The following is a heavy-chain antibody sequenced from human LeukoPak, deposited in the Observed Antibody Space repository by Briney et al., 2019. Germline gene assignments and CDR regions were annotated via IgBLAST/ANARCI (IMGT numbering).Heavy chain of an antibody. CDR3: AKDPSTIYSSGLDY. CDR2: ISYDESSK. CDR1: GFTFRNFG. V-gene: IGHV3-30*02. J-gene: IGHJ4*02. Sequence: GGSLRLSCAASGFTFRNFGMHWVRQAPGKGLEWVAFISYDESSKKYAESVKGRFAISRDNSRNTLYLQMNSLGAEDTAVYYCAKDPSTIYSSGLDYWGQGTQVTVVS. D-gene: IGHD6-19*01.